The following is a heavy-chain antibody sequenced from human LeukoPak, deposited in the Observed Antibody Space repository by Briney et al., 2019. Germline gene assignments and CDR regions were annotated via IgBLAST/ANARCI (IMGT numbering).Heavy chain of an antibody. CDR3: ARGDLWLGH. D-gene: IGHD3-10*01. Sequence: PGGSPRLSCATSGFIFSSYWMCWVRQAPGKGLEWVANIKSDGSEEYYGDSVKGRFTISRDNAKNSLYLQMNSLRVEDTAVYYCARGDLWLGHWGQGSLVTVSS. CDR1: GFIFSSYW. J-gene: IGHJ4*02. CDR2: IKSDGSEE. V-gene: IGHV3-7*01.